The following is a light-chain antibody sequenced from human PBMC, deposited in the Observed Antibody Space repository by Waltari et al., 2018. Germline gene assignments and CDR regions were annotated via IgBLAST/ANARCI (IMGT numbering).Light chain of an antibody. J-gene: IGLJ2*01. Sequence: QSALTQSASVSASPGQSFTTSCTGTSGDLGGSDFVSWYQHHPGRAPKVLIFDVNHRPSGISDRFSGSKSGNTASLTISGLQTEDDADYFCSSPSTNNIVVFGGGTKVTVL. CDR2: DVN. CDR3: SSPSTNNIVV. V-gene: IGLV2-14*01. CDR1: SGDLGGSDF.